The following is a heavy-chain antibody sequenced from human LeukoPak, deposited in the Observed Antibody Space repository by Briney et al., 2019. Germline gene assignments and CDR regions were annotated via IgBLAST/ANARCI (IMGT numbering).Heavy chain of an antibody. Sequence: PGRSLRLSCAASGFTFSSYGMHWVRQAPGKGLEWVAVIWYGGSNKYYADSVKGRFTISRDNSKNTLYLQMNSLRAEDTAVYYCARPSGLPYHYYGMDVWGQGTTVTVSS. D-gene: IGHD6-19*01. CDR2: IWYGGSNK. CDR3: ARPSGLPYHYYGMDV. J-gene: IGHJ6*02. CDR1: GFTFSSYG. V-gene: IGHV3-33*08.